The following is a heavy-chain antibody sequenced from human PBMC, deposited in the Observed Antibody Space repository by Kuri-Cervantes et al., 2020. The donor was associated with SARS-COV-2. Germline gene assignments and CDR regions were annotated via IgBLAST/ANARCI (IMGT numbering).Heavy chain of an antibody. Sequence: KVSCKGSGYSFTSYWISWVRQMPGKGPEWMGRIDPSDSYTNYSPSFQGHVTISADKSISTAYLQWSSLKASDTAIYYCARLRGYNAYFDYWGQGTLVTVSS. CDR2: IDPSDSYT. CDR3: ARLRGYNAYFDY. D-gene: IGHD5-18*01. V-gene: IGHV5-10-1*01. CDR1: GYSFTSYW. J-gene: IGHJ4*02.